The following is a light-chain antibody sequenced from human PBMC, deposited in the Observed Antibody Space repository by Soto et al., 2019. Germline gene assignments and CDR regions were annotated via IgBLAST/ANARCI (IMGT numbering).Light chain of an antibody. CDR1: SSDVGGYNY. J-gene: IGLJ2*01. Sequence: QSALTQPASVSGSPGQTITISCTGTSSDVGGYNYVYWYQQHPGKAPKLMIYDVSNRPSGVSNRFSGSKSRNTASLTISGLHAEDEAYYYCRSYTSSSTVVFGGGTKLTVL. CDR2: DVS. V-gene: IGLV2-14*01. CDR3: RSYTSSSTVV.